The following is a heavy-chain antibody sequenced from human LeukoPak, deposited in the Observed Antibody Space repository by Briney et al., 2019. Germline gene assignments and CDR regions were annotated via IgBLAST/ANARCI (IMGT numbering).Heavy chain of an antibody. J-gene: IGHJ4*02. CDR3: ARRGGYSGYGPFDY. Sequence: SETLSLTCTVSGNSISSGDYYWSWIRQPAGKGLEWIGRIYTSGSTTYNPSLKSRVTISGDTSENQFSLRLSSVTAADTAVYYCARRGGYSGYGPFDYWGQGTLVTVSS. CDR2: IYTSGST. V-gene: IGHV4-61*02. CDR1: GNSISSGDYY. D-gene: IGHD5-12*01.